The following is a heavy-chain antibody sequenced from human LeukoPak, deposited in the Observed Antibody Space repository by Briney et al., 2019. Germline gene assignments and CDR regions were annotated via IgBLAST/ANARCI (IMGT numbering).Heavy chain of an antibody. CDR3: TTILSNLLGYMDV. J-gene: IGHJ6*03. D-gene: IGHD2-21*01. CDR2: IKSKTDGGTT. CDR1: GFTFSNAW. Sequence: PGGSLRLSCAASGFTFSNAWMSWVRQAPGKGLEWVGRIKSKTDGGTTDYAAPVKGRFTISRDDSKNTLYLQMNSLKTEDTAVYYCTTILSNLLGYMDVWGKGTTVTVSS. V-gene: IGHV3-15*01.